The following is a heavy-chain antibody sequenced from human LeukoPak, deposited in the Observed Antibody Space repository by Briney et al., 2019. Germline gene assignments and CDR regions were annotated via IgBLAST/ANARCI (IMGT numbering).Heavy chain of an antibody. D-gene: IGHD4-17*01. J-gene: IGHJ4*02. CDR3: VIDLLTTVTPHFVDY. CDR2: ISSSSSYI. Sequence: GGSLRLSCAASGFTFSSYSMNWVRQAPGKGLEWVSSISSSSSYIYYADSVKGRFTISRDTDKNSLYLQMNSLRAEDTAVYYCVIDLLTTVTPHFVDYWGQGTLVTVSS. V-gene: IGHV3-21*01. CDR1: GFTFSSYS.